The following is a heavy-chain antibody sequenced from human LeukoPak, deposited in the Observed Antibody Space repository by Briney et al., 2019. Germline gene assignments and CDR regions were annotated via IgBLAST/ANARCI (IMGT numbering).Heavy chain of an antibody. Sequence: GGSLRLSCAASGFTFNSYAMHWVRQAPGKGLEWVAVIFYDGSMKYYADSVKGRFTISRDNSNNLLYLQINSLRAEDTAAYYCARDPRGPTGYDSSGRDTFDYWGQGTLVTVSS. CDR3: ARDPRGPTGYDSSGRDTFDY. CDR1: GFTFNSYA. D-gene: IGHD3-22*01. J-gene: IGHJ4*02. V-gene: IGHV3-30*04. CDR2: IFYDGSMK.